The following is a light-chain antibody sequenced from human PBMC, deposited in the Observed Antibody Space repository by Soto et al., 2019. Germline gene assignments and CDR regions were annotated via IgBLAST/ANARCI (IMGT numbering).Light chain of an antibody. V-gene: IGKV3-20*01. CDR2: GAY. Sequence: EIVLTQSRGTLSLSPGERATLSCRASQSVSGSYLDWYQQKPGQAPRLLIYGAYSRATGIQDRFSGSGSGTDFTLNISRLEPEDFAVYYCQQYGSSPWTFGQGNRV. CDR3: QQYGSSPWT. J-gene: IGKJ1*01. CDR1: QSVSGSY.